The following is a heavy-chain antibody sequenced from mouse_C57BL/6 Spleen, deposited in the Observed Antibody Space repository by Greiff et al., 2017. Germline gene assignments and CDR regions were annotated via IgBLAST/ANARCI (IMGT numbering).Heavy chain of an antibody. CDR2: IYPGSGST. J-gene: IGHJ1*03. V-gene: IGHV1-55*01. CDR1: GYTFTSYC. Sequence: VQLQQSGAELVKPGASVKMSCKASGYTFTSYCITWVKQSPGQGLEWIGDIYPGSGSTNYNEKFKSKATLTVDTSSSTAYMQLSSLTSEDSAVYYCARRGKGYFDVWGTGTTVTVSS. CDR3: ARRGKGYFDV.